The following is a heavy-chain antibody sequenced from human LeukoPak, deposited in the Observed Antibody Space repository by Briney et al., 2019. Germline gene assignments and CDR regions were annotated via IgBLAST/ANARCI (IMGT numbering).Heavy chain of an antibody. CDR1: GGTFSSYA. CDR2: IIPIFGTA. D-gene: IGHD1/OR15-1a*01. V-gene: IGHV1-69*13. CDR3: ARENNYYYYMDV. J-gene: IGHJ6*03. Sequence: EASVKVSCKASGGTFSSYAISWVRQAPGQGLEWMGGIIPIFGTANYAQKFQGRVTITADESTSTAYMELSSLRSEDTAVYYCARENNYYYYMDVWGKGTTVTVSS.